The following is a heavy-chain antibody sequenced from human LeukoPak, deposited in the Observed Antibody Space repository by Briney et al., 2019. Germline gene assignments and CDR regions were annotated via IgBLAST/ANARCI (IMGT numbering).Heavy chain of an antibody. J-gene: IGHJ6*02. Sequence: SETLSLTCAVYGGSFSGYYWSWIRQPPGKGLEWIGEINHSGSTNYNPSLKSRVTISVDTSKNQFSLKLSSVTAADTAVYYCARGTKIVVVPAADYHYYGMDVWGQGTTVTVSS. D-gene: IGHD2-2*01. CDR3: ARGTKIVVVPAADYHYYGMDV. CDR1: GGSFSGYY. CDR2: INHSGST. V-gene: IGHV4-34*01.